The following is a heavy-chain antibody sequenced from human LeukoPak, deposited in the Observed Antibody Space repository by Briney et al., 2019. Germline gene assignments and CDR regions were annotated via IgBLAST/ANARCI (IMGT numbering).Heavy chain of an antibody. CDR3: ASYSGYDFFVDY. J-gene: IGHJ4*02. CDR2: INHSGNT. Sequence: GSLRLSCAASGFTFSSYWMSWVRQPPGKGLEWIGEINHSGNTNYNPSLKSRVTISVDTSKNQFSLKLSSVTAADTAVYYCASYSGYDFFVDYWGQGTLVTVSS. V-gene: IGHV4-34*01. CDR1: GFTFSSYW. D-gene: IGHD5-12*01.